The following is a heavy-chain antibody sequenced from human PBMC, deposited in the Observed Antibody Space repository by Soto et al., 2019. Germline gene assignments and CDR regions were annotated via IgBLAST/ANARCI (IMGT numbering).Heavy chain of an antibody. D-gene: IGHD5-18*01. V-gene: IGHV1-69*06. Sequence: QVQLVQSGAEVKKPGSSVKVSCKASGGTFSSYAISWVRQAPGQGLEWMGGIIPICGTANYAQKFQGRVTITADKSTSTAYMELSSLRSEDTAVYYCASPVVDTAMYWWFDPWGQGTLVTFSS. CDR2: IIPICGTA. J-gene: IGHJ5*02. CDR1: GGTFSSYA. CDR3: ASPVVDTAMYWWFDP.